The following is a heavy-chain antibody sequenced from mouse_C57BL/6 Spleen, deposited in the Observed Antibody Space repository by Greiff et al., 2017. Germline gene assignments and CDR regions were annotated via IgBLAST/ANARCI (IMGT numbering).Heavy chain of an antibody. CDR3: ARADYGSRFDY. Sequence: EVKLMESGPGLVKPSQSLSLTCSVTGYSITSGYYWNWIRQFPGNKLEWMGYISYDGSNNYNPSLKNRISITRDTSKNQFFLKLNSVTTEDTATYYCARADYGSRFDYWGQGTTLTVSS. D-gene: IGHD1-1*01. J-gene: IGHJ2*01. CDR2: ISYDGSN. V-gene: IGHV3-6*01. CDR1: GYSITSGYY.